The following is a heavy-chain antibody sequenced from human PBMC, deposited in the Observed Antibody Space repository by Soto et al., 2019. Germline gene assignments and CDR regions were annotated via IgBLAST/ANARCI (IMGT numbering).Heavy chain of an antibody. J-gene: IGHJ4*02. Sequence: KPSETLSLTCTVSSSSVSSYYWNWIRQSPGKGLEWIGYIYYSGYTNYNPSLKSRITISVDTSKNQFSLKLSSVTPADTATYYCVRVGVVARPYWGQGTPVTVSS. V-gene: IGHV4-59*02. CDR2: IYYSGYT. D-gene: IGHD2-21*01. CDR3: VRVGVVARPY. CDR1: SSSVSSYY.